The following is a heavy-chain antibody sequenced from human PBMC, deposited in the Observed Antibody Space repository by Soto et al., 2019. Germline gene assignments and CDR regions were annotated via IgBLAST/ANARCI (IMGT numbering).Heavy chain of an antibody. CDR2: IYSSGDT. D-gene: IGHD2-21*01. J-gene: IGHJ6*02. CDR3: ARIPYFYYGMDV. CDR1: RGSISKNF. Sequence: QVQLQESGPGRVKPSEPLSLTCTVPRGSISKNFWSWIRQPPGKGLEWIGYIYSSGDTKYNPSLKSRVTISLATSKNRFSLRLSSVTAADTAVYYCARIPYFYYGMDVWGQGTSVTVSS. V-gene: IGHV4-59*01.